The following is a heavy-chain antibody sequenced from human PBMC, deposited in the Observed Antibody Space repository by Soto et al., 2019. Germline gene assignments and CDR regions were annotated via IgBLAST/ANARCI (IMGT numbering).Heavy chain of an antibody. V-gene: IGHV1-69*06. CDR1: GGTFSSYA. D-gene: IGHD4-17*01. CDR2: IIPIFGTA. CDR3: ASSGYGGNSRFFGY. J-gene: IGHJ4*02. Sequence: SGKVSCKASGGTFSSYAISWVRQAPGQGLEWMGGIIPIFGTANYAQKFQGRVTITADKSTSTAYMELSSLRSEDTAVYYCASSGYGGNSRFFGYWSQGTLVTISS.